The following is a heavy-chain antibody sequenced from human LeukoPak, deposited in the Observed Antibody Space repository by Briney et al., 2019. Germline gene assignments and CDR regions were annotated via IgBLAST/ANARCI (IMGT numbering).Heavy chain of an antibody. Sequence: GGSLRLSCAASGLTFSSYAMNWVRQAPGKGLEWVSAISGSGGNTYYADSVKGRFTISRDNAKNTLYLQMNSLRAEDTAVYYCARDFLHLGGWGQGTMVTVSS. J-gene: IGHJ3*01. CDR2: ISGSGGNT. V-gene: IGHV3-23*01. CDR1: GLTFSSYA. D-gene: IGHD3-16*01. CDR3: ARDFLHLGG.